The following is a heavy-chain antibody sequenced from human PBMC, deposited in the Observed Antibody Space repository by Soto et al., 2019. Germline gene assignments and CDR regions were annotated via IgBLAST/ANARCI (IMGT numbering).Heavy chain of an antibody. J-gene: IGHJ4*02. CDR1: GFTFSSYA. Sequence: GGSLRVSCAASGFTFSSYAMSWVRQAPGKGLEWVSAISGSSSYIYYADSVKGRFTISRDNAKNSLYLQMNSLRAEDTAVYYCARVYYYDCIGHPHPRAPDYWYQGTLLSVPS. CDR3: ARVYYYDCIGHPHPRAPDY. V-gene: IGHV3-21*01. CDR2: ISGSSSYI. D-gene: IGHD3-22*01.